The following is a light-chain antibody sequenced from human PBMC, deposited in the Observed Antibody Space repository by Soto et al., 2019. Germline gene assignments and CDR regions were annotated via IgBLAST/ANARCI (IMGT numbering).Light chain of an antibody. J-gene: IGKJ1*01. CDR3: LQDINYPWT. CDR1: QSISSW. CDR2: DAS. Sequence: DIQMTHSPSTLSASVGDRVTITCRASQSISSWLAWYQQKPGKAPKLLIYDASSLESGVPSRFSGSGSGTEFTLTISSLQPDDFATYYCLQDINYPWTFGQGTKVDI. V-gene: IGKV1-5*01.